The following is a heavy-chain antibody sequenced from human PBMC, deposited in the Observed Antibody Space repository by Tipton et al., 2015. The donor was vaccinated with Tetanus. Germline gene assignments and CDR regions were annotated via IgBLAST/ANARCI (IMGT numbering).Heavy chain of an antibody. D-gene: IGHD3/OR15-3a*01. CDR3: TKGPVYDFWRWNWFDP. CDR2: ISWNSGSI. V-gene: IGHV3-9*01. J-gene: IGHJ5*02. Sequence: SGFNFDDYAMHWVRQAPGKGLEWVSGISWNSGSIGYADSVRGRFTISRDNAKGSLYLQMNSLRAGDTALYYCTKGPVYDFWRWNWFDPWGQGTLVTVSS. CDR1: GFNFDDYA.